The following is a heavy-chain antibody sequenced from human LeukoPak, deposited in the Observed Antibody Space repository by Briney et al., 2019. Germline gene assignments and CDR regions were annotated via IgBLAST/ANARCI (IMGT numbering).Heavy chain of an antibody. CDR2: IKQDGSEK. V-gene: IGHV3-7*01. D-gene: IGHD4-17*01. Sequence: PGGSLRLSCAASGFTFSSYWMSWVRQAPGKGLEWVANIKQDGSEKYYVDSVKGRFTISRDSAKNSLYLQMNSLRAEDTAVYYCARDYGDFTFGYWGQGTLVTVSS. CDR3: ARDYGDFTFGY. CDR1: GFTFSSYW. J-gene: IGHJ4*02.